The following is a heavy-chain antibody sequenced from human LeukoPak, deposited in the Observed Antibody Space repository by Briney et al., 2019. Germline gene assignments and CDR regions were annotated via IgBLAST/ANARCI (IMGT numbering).Heavy chain of an antibody. Sequence: GASVKVSCKASGYPFSTHSMHWVRQAPGQGLEWMGWINGGNGNTRYSQRFQGIVTFTRDASASTAYMQLKSLTSEDTTVYFCARGSALIRGVPYNLFDYWGQGILVTVSS. CDR3: ARGSALIRGVPYNLFDY. CDR2: INGGNGNT. V-gene: IGHV1-3*01. D-gene: IGHD3-10*01. J-gene: IGHJ4*02. CDR1: GYPFSTHS.